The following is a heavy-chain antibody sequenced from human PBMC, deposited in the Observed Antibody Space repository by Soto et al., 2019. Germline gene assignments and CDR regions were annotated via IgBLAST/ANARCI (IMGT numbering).Heavy chain of an antibody. CDR1: GFTFSRYA. J-gene: IGHJ4*02. D-gene: IGHD3-3*02. V-gene: IGHV3-48*04. CDR2: ISSRGDRT. CDR3: ARYIYGYVDY. Sequence: GGSLRLSCAGSGFTFSRYAMNWVRQAPGKGLEWVSIISSRGDRTSYADSVKGRFTISRDNAKNSLYLQMNSLRAEDTAVYYRARYIYGYVDYWGQGTLVTVSS.